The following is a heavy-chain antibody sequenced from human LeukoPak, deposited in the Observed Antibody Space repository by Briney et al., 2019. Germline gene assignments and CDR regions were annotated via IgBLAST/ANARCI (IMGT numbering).Heavy chain of an antibody. CDR2: INPNSGGT. J-gene: IGHJ6*03. D-gene: IGHD3-10*01. CDR3: AKPYGSGNYYYYMDV. Sequence: ASVKVSCKASGYTFTGYYMHWVRQAPGQGLEWMGWINPNSGGTNYAQKFQGRVTVTRDTSISTAYTELSRLRSDDTAVYYCAKPYGSGNYYYYMDVWGKGTTVTISS. V-gene: IGHV1-2*02. CDR1: GYTFTGYY.